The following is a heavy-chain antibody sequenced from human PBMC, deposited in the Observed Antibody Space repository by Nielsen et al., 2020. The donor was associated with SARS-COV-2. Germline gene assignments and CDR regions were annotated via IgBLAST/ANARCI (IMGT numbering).Heavy chain of an antibody. D-gene: IGHD5-24*01. V-gene: IGHV1-69*13. CDR2: IIPIFGTA. CDR1: GGTFSSYA. CDR3: ARGERWLQFFGDY. Sequence: SVKVSCKASGGTFSSYAISWVRQAPGQGLEWMGGIIPIFGTANYAQKFQGRVTITADESTSTAYMELSSLRSEDTAAYYCARGERWLQFFGDYWGQGTLVTVSS. J-gene: IGHJ4*02.